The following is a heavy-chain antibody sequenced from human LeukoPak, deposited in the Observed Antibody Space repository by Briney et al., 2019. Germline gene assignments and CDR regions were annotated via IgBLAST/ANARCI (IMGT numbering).Heavy chain of an antibody. J-gene: IGHJ4*02. CDR1: GFSFSSYR. D-gene: IGHD4-23*01. CDR3: AKLLSNSGRFLY. Sequence: PGGSLRLSCAASGFSFSSYRMNWVRQAPGKGLEWVSSVSNSGDYIHYADSVKGRFTISRDNSKNTLYLQMNSLRAEDTAVYYCAKLLSNSGRFLYWGQGTLVTVSS. CDR2: VSNSGDYI. V-gene: IGHV3-21*01.